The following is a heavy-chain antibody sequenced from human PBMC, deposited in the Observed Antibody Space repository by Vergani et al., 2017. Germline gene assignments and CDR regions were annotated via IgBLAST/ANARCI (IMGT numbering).Heavy chain of an antibody. V-gene: IGHV1-69*02. Sequence: QVQLVQSGAEVKKPGSSVKVSCKASGGTFSSYTISWVRQAPGQGLEWMGRIIPILGIANYAQKFQGRVTISADKSTSTAYMEQSSLRSGYTAVYYCAGSYYYDSSGYYALPDSPEYWGQGTLVTVSS. J-gene: IGHJ4*02. CDR2: IIPILGIA. CDR3: AGSYYYDSSGYYALPDSPEY. CDR1: GGTFSSYT. D-gene: IGHD3-22*01.